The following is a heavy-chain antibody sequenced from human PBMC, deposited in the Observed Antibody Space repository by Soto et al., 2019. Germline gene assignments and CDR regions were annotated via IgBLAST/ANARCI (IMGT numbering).Heavy chain of an antibody. Sequence: QVQLVESGGGVVQPGRSLRLSCAASGFTFSSYAMHWFRQAPGKGLEWVAVISYDGSNKYYADSVKGRFTISRDNSKNTLYLQMNSLRAEDTAVYYCARERRSSRNWFDPWGQGTLVTVSS. J-gene: IGHJ5*02. D-gene: IGHD6-13*01. V-gene: IGHV3-30-3*01. CDR2: ISYDGSNK. CDR3: ARERRSSRNWFDP. CDR1: GFTFSSYA.